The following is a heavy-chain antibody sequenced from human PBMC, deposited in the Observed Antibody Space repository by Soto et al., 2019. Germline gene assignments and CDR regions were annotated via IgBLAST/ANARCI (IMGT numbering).Heavy chain of an antibody. D-gene: IGHD3-22*01. J-gene: IGHJ5*02. CDR1: GFTFSRYG. V-gene: IGHV3-33*01. CDR3: ARDPSTYYYDSSGWNWFDP. Sequence: GGSLRLSCAASGFTFSRYGIHWVRQAPGKGLEWVAVIWYDGRNKYYADSAKGRVTISRDNDKKTLYLQMTSVRAEDTAVYYCARDPSTYYYDSSGWNWFDPWGQGTLVTVCS. CDR2: IWYDGRNK.